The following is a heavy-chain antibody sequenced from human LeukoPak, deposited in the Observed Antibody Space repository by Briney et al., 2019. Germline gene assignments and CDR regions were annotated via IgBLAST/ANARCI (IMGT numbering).Heavy chain of an antibody. CDR1: GGTFSSYA. J-gene: IGHJ4*02. Sequence: SVKVSCKASGGTFSSYAISWVRQAPGQGLEWMGGIIPIFGTANYAQKFQGRVTITADESTSTAYMELSSPRSEDTAVYYCARDKLVRDSSSWYYDYWGQGTLVTVSS. CDR2: IIPIFGTA. D-gene: IGHD6-13*01. V-gene: IGHV1-69*13. CDR3: ARDKLVRDSSSWYYDY.